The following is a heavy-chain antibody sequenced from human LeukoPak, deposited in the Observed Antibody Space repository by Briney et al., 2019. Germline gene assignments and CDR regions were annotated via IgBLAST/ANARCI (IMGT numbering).Heavy chain of an antibody. CDR1: GGSISNYY. CDR2: IYSSGST. D-gene: IGHD1-26*01. J-gene: IGHJ3*02. CDR3: ARQREPSHDPFDI. V-gene: IGHV4-4*07. Sequence: SETVSLTCTVSGGSISNYYWSWIRQPAGKGLEWIGRIYSSGSTNYNPSLRGRVTMSVDTSKNQFSLKLTSVTAADTAVYYCARQREPSHDPFDIWGQGTMVTVSS.